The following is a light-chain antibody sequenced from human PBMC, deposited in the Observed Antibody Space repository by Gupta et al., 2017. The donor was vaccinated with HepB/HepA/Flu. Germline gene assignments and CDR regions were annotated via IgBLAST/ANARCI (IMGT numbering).Light chain of an antibody. J-gene: IGLJ2*01. CDR3: CSYAGGSTVV. Sequence: QSALTQPASVSGSPGQSITISRTGTSSDVGTYNLVSWYQQHPGKAPKLMIYEVNKWPSGFSNRFSGSKSGNTASLTISGLQAEDEADYYCCSYAGGSTVVFGGGTKLTVL. CDR2: EVN. V-gene: IGLV2-23*02. CDR1: SSDVGTYNL.